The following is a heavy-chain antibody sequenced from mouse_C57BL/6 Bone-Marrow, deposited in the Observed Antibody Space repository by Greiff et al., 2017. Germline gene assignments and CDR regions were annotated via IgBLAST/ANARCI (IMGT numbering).Heavy chain of an antibody. V-gene: IGHV5-17*01. CDR2: ISSGSSTI. CDR3: ASNGYVHYYAMDY. CDR1: GFTFSDYG. J-gene: IGHJ4*01. Sequence: EVKLMESGGGLVKPGGSLKLSCAASGFTFSDYGMHWVRQAPEKGLEWVAYISSGSSTIYYADTVKGRFTISRDNAKNTLFLQMTSLRSEDTAMYYCASNGYVHYYAMDYWGQGTSVTVSS. D-gene: IGHD2-2*01.